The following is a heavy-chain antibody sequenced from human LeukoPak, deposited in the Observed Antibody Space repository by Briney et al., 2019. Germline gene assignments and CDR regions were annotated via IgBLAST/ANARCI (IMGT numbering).Heavy chain of an antibody. V-gene: IGHV4-39*01. J-gene: IGHJ4*02. D-gene: IGHD6-13*01. CDR2: TYYSGST. CDR1: GGSISSSSYY. Sequence: PSETLSLTCTVSGGSISSSSYYWGWIRQPPGKGLEWIGSTYYSGSTYYNPSLKSRVTISVDTSKNQFSLKLSSVTAADTAVYYCARSAAADHPYYFDYWGQGTLVTVSS. CDR3: ARSAAADHPYYFDY.